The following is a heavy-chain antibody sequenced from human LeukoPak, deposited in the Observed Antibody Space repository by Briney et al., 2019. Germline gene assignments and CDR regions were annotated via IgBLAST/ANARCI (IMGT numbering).Heavy chain of an antibody. D-gene: IGHD5-12*01. J-gene: IGHJ3*02. V-gene: IGHV5-51*01. CDR3: ARPIVATSMDAFDI. Sequence: GESLKISCKGSGYSFTSYWIVWVRPLPGKGLEWMGIIYPGDSDSRYSPSFQGQVTISADKSISTAYLQWSSLKASDTAMYYCARPIVATSMDAFDIWGQGTMVTVSS. CDR2: IYPGDSDS. CDR1: GYSFTSYW.